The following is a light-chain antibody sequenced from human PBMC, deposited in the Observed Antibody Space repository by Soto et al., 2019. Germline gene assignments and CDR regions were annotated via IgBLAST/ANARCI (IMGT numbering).Light chain of an antibody. J-gene: IGKJ1*01. Sequence: DIQMTQSPSSLSASVGDRVTITCRASQSVSSYLNWYQQKPGEAPKVLIYAASALQSGVPARFSGSGYGTDFTLTIDSLQPEDFATYYCQQSFVPPRTFGQGTKVEIK. V-gene: IGKV1-39*01. CDR2: AAS. CDR1: QSVSSY. CDR3: QQSFVPPRT.